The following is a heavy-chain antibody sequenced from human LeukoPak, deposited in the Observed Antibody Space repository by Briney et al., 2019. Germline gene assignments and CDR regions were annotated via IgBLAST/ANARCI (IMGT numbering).Heavy chain of an antibody. V-gene: IGHV4-34*01. Sequence: SGTLSLTCAVYGGSFSGYYWSWIRQPPGKGLEWIGEINHSGSTNYNPSLKSRVTISVDTSKNQFSLKLSSVTAADTAVYYCARENPRDAFDIWGQGTMVTVSS. CDR2: INHSGST. CDR3: ARENPRDAFDI. J-gene: IGHJ3*02. CDR1: GGSFSGYY.